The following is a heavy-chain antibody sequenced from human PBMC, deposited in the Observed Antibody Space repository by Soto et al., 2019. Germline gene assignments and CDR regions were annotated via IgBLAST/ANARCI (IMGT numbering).Heavy chain of an antibody. CDR1: GFTFSDYA. CDR3: AKALGELSPESYDY. J-gene: IGHJ4*02. D-gene: IGHD3-16*02. Sequence: QVQLVESGGGVVQPGRSLRLSSAASGFTFSDYAMHWVRQAPGKGLEWVAVISFDGSERYHADSVKGRFTISRDNSKNTLNLQMDSLRVDDTAVYYCAKALGELSPESYDYWGQGTLITVSS. CDR2: ISFDGSER. V-gene: IGHV3-30*18.